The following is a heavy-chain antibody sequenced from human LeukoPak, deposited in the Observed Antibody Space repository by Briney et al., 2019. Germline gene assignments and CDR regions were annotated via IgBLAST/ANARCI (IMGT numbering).Heavy chain of an antibody. Sequence: SETLSLTCTVSGFSMNIGYYWGWIRQPPGKGLEWIGSIYHSGSTNYNPSLKSRVTISVDTSKNQFSLKLSSVTAADTAVYYCARVMFIAAAGTCFWFDPWGQGTLVTVSS. J-gene: IGHJ5*02. V-gene: IGHV4-38-2*02. D-gene: IGHD6-13*01. CDR1: GFSMNIGYY. CDR3: ARVMFIAAAGTCFWFDP. CDR2: IYHSGST.